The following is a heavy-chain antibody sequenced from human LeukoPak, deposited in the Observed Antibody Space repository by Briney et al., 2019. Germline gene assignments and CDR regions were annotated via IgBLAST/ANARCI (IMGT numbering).Heavy chain of an antibody. Sequence: HPGGSLRLSCAASGFTFSSYAMSWVRQAPGKGLEWVSAISGSGGSTYYADSVKGRFTISRDNSKNTLYLQMNSLRAEDTAVYYCAKDQSYCGGDCYVYFDYWGQGTLVTVSS. D-gene: IGHD2-21*02. CDR2: ISGSGGST. V-gene: IGHV3-23*01. CDR3: AKDQSYCGGDCYVYFDY. CDR1: GFTFSSYA. J-gene: IGHJ4*02.